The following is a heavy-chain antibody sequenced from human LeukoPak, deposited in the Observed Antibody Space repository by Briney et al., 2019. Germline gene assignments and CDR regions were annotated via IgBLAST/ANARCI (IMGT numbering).Heavy chain of an antibody. CDR3: ASMNSGSGWYYYGMDV. J-gene: IGHJ6*02. CDR1: GGSISSSSYY. Sequence: SETLSLTCTVSGGSISSSSYYWGWIRQPPGKGLEWIGSIYYSGSTYYNPSLKSRVTISVDTSKNQFSLKLSSVTAADTAVYYCASMNSGSGWYYYGMDVWGQGTTVTVSS. D-gene: IGHD6-19*01. CDR2: IYYSGST. V-gene: IGHV4-39*01.